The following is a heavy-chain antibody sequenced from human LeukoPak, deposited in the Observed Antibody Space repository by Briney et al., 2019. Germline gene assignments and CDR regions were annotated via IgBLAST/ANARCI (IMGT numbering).Heavy chain of an antibody. CDR2: VHNVGST. CDR1: GVSTTNGIYY. V-gene: IGHV4-39*01. D-gene: IGHD6-19*01. CDR3: ARHAEYNSGWHFYLDH. J-gene: IGHJ4*02. Sequence: SETLSLTCTVSGVSTTNGIYYWAWIRQSPGKGLEWFGSVHNVGSTYYNLSLRSRVTMSIDTSKNQFPLRLNSVTAADTAVYYCARHAEYNSGWHFYLDHWGQGILVTVSS.